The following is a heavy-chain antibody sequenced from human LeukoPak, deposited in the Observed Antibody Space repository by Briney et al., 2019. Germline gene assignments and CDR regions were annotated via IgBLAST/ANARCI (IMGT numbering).Heavy chain of an antibody. CDR3: ARAGRYQLLFDY. V-gene: IGHV4-39*01. D-gene: IGHD2-2*01. J-gene: IGHJ4*02. CDR1: GGSISSSSYY. Sequence: SETLSLTCTVSGGSISSSSYYWGWFRQPPGKGLEGFGGIYYIGSTYYNPSLKSRVTISVDTSKNQFSLKLSSVTAADTAVYYCARAGRYQLLFDYWGQGTLVTVSS. CDR2: IYYIGST.